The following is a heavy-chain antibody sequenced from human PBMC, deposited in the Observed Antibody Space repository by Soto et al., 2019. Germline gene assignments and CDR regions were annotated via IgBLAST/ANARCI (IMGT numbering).Heavy chain of an antibody. D-gene: IGHD2-15*01. Sequence: GGSLRLSCAASGFTFSSYWMSWVRQAPGKGLEWVANIKQDGSEKYYVDSVKGRFTISRDNSKNSLYLQMNSLRAEDTAVYYCARDLRSGCSGGSCYPNWFDPWGQGTLVTVSS. CDR1: GFTFSSYW. J-gene: IGHJ5*02. CDR3: ARDLRSGCSGGSCYPNWFDP. V-gene: IGHV3-7*01. CDR2: IKQDGSEK.